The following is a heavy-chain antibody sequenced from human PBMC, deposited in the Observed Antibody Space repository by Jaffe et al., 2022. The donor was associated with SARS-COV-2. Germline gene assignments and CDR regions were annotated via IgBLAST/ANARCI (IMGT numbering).Heavy chain of an antibody. CDR1: GFTFSDYY. CDR2: ISSSGGTI. Sequence: QVQLVESGGGLVKPGGSLRLSCAASGFTFSDYYMSWIRQAPGKELEWVSYISSSGGTIYNADSVKGRFTISRDNAKNSLYLLMNSLRAEDTAVYYCARVRGSSYFHYYMDVWGKGTTVTVSS. D-gene: IGHD6-13*01. CDR3: ARVRGSSYFHYYMDV. J-gene: IGHJ6*03. V-gene: IGHV3-11*01.